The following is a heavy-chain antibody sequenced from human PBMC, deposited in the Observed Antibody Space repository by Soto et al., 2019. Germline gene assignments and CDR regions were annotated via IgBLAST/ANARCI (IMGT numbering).Heavy chain of an antibody. V-gene: IGHV1-3*01. CDR2: VNVGNDYR. CDR3: ARGAVAFEEALLLDY. J-gene: IGHJ4*02. Sequence: QVQLVQSGAEVKKPGASVKISCKASGFNFATHAIHWLRQAPGHSLEWMGWVNVGNDYRRYSQKFQGRVTFTRDTSASTAYMELTSLRSDDSAMYYCARGAVAFEEALLLDYWGQGSLVTVSS. CDR1: GFNFATHA. D-gene: IGHD3-10*01.